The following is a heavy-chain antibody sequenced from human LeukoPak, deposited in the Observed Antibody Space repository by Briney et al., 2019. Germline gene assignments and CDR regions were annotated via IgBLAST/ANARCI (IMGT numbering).Heavy chain of an antibody. CDR1: GFTFSSAW. J-gene: IGHJ5*02. V-gene: IGHV3-15*01. CDR2: IRSKTDGGTT. D-gene: IGHD2-15*01. CDR3: TTDPPGFGYCSGGSCSSDNWFDP. Sequence: PGGSLRLSCAASGFTFSSAWMYWVRQAPGKGLEWVGRIRSKTDGGTTDYAAPVKGRFTISRDDSKNTLYLQMNSLKTEDTAVYYCTTDPPGFGYCSGGSCSSDNWFDPWGQGTLVTVSS.